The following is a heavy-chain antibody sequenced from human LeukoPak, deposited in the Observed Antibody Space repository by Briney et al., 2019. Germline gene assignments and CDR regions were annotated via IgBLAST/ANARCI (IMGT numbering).Heavy chain of an antibody. CDR3: AKAGSGSYYRRDSWFDP. Sequence: GGSLRLSCAVSGFTVNSYAMTWVRQAPGKGLEWVSGISGSGGSTHHADSVKGRLTISRDNSKNTLYLQMNSLRVEDTAVYYCAKAGSGSYYRRDSWFDPWGQGTLVTVSS. D-gene: IGHD3-10*01. J-gene: IGHJ5*02. V-gene: IGHV3-23*01. CDR2: ISGSGGST. CDR1: GFTVNSYA.